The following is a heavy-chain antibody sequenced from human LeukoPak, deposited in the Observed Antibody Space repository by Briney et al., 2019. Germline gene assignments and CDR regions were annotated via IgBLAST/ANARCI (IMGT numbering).Heavy chain of an antibody. CDR1: GYTFTSYD. J-gene: IGHJ3*02. Sequence: GASVKVSCKASGYTFTSYDINWVRQATGQGLEWMGWMNPNSGNTGYAQKFQGRVTMTEDTSTDTAYMELRSLRSDDTAVYYCARSQYHYDSDGYYHDVFDIWGQGTMVTVSS. D-gene: IGHD3-22*01. CDR3: ARSQYHYDSDGYYHDVFDI. V-gene: IGHV1-8*02. CDR2: MNPNSGNT.